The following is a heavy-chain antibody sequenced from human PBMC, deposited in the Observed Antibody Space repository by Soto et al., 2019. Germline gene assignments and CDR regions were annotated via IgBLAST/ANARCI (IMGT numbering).Heavy chain of an antibody. D-gene: IGHD4-17*01. V-gene: IGHV3-73*01. CDR1: GFTLIGSA. Sequence: WGSLRLSCAASGFTLIGSAIHLFRHSSLKWLEWVGRIRSKANSYATAYAASVKGRFTISRDDSKNTAYLQMNSLKTEDTAVYYCTTRLRNPVTRTFFDYWGQGTLVTVSS. J-gene: IGHJ4*02. CDR3: TTRLRNPVTRTFFDY. CDR2: IRSKANSYAT.